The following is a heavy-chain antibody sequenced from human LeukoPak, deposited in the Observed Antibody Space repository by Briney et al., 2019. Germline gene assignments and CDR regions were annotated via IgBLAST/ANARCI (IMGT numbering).Heavy chain of an antibody. V-gene: IGHV4-39*01. J-gene: IGHJ4*02. CDR2: IYYSGST. Sequence: TTSETLSLTCTVSGDSISSSSSYWGWIRQPPGEGLEWIGSIYYSGSTYYNTSLKSRVTISVDTSKNQFSLKLSSVTAADTAVYYCARRRKGYYYGSGSYSGIDYWGQGTLVTVSS. CDR1: GDSISSSSSY. CDR3: ARRRKGYYYGSGSYSGIDY. D-gene: IGHD3-10*01.